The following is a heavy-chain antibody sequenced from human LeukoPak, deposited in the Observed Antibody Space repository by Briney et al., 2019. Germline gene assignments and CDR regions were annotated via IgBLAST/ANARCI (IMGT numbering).Heavy chain of an antibody. CDR1: GFTFSTYA. Sequence: GGSLRLSCAASGFTFSTYAMSWVRQAPGKGLEWVSSISGSGASTYYADSVKGRFTISRDNAKNTLYLQMNSLRAEDTAVYYCAKGSSGWADAFDIWGQGTMVTVSS. V-gene: IGHV3-23*01. CDR2: ISGSGAST. CDR3: AKGSSGWADAFDI. D-gene: IGHD6-19*01. J-gene: IGHJ3*02.